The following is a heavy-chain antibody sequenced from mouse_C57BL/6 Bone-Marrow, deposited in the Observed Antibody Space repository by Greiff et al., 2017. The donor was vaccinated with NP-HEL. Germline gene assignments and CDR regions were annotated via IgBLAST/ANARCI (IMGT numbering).Heavy chain of an antibody. Sequence: QVQLKQSGAELVMPGASVKLSCKASGYTFTSYWMHWVKQRPGQGLEWIGEIDPSDSYTNYNQKFKGKSTLTVDKSSSTAYMQLSSLTSEDSAVYYCARSNGYWGQGTLVTVSA. J-gene: IGHJ3*02. CDR1: GYTFTSYW. CDR3: ARSNGY. V-gene: IGHV1-69*01. CDR2: IDPSDSYT.